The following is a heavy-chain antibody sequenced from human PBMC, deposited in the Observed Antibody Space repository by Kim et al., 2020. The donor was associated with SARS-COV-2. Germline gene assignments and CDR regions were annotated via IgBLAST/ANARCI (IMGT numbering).Heavy chain of an antibody. V-gene: IGHV4-30-4*01. CDR3: ARGSERFGELDRPGWFDP. Sequence: SETLSLTCTVSGGSISSGDYYWSWIRQPPGKGLEWIGYIYYSGSTYYNPSLKSRVTISVDTSKNQFSLKLSSVTAADTAVYYCARGSERFGELDRPGWFDPWGQGTLVTVSS. D-gene: IGHD3-10*01. CDR1: GGSISSGDYY. J-gene: IGHJ5*02. CDR2: IYYSGST.